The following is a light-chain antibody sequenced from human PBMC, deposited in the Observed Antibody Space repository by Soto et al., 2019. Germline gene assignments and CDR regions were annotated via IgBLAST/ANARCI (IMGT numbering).Light chain of an antibody. J-gene: IGKJ2*01. CDR2: GAS. V-gene: IGKV3-20*01. CDR1: QSVSSSY. Sequence: EIVLTQSPGTLSLSPGERATLSCRASQSVSSSYLAWYQQKPGQAPRLLIYGASSRATGIPDRFSGGGSGTNFSHTISRLEPEDFAVYYCQQYGSSPPYTFGQGTKLEIK. CDR3: QQYGSSPPYT.